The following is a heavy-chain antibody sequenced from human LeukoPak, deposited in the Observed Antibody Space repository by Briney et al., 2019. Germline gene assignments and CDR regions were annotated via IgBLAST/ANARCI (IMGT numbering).Heavy chain of an antibody. V-gene: IGHV3-30*02. J-gene: IGHJ3*02. Sequence: HPAGSLRLSCAASGFTFSSYGMHWVRQAPGKGLEWVAFIRYEGSNKYYADSVKGRFTISRDNSKNTLYLQMNSLRAEDTAVYYCAKEDQWLYAFDIWGQGTMVTVSS. CDR3: AKEDQWLYAFDI. D-gene: IGHD6-19*01. CDR1: GFTFSSYG. CDR2: IRYEGSNK.